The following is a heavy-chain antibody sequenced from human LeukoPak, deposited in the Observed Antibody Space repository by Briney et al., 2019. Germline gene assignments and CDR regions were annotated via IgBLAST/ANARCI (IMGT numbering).Heavy chain of an antibody. D-gene: IGHD2-15*01. CDR3: ARDHFKYCSGGSCYTVPDY. CDR2: ISYDGTNK. Sequence: GGCLRLSCAASGFTFSSYAMHWVRQAPGKGLEWGAVISYDGTNKYYADSVKGRFTISRDNSKNTLYLQMNSLRAEDTAVYYCARDHFKYCSGGSCYTVPDYWGQGTLVTVSS. V-gene: IGHV3-30*04. J-gene: IGHJ4*02. CDR1: GFTFSSYA.